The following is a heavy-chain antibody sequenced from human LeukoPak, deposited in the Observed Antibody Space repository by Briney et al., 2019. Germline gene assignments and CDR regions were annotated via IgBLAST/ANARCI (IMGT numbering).Heavy chain of an antibody. CDR1: GYTFTGYY. CDR3: ARGQMATPFDP. D-gene: IGHD5-24*01. V-gene: IGHV1-2*06. CDR2: INPNSGGT. Sequence: EASVKVSCKASGYTFTGYYMHWVRQAPGQGLEWMGRINPNSGGTNYAQEFQGRVTMTRDTSISTAYMELSRLRSDDTAVYYCARGQMATPFDPWGQGTLVTVSS. J-gene: IGHJ5*02.